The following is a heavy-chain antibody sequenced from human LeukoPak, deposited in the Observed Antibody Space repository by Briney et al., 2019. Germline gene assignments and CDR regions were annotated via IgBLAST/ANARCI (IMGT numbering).Heavy chain of an antibody. Sequence: ASVKGSCKASGYSFITYGISWVRQAPGQGLEWMGWISAYNRSTDYAQNLQGRVTMTTDTSTSTAYMEMRSLRSDDTAVYYCARPYDSSGYYNYYFDNWGQGNLGSVSS. CDR2: ISAYNRST. CDR1: GYSFITYG. J-gene: IGHJ4*02. CDR3: ARPYDSSGYYNYYFDN. D-gene: IGHD3-22*01. V-gene: IGHV1-18*01.